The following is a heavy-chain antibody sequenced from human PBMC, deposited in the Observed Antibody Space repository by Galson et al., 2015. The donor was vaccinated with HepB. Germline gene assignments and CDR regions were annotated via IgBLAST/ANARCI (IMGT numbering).Heavy chain of an antibody. CDR1: GYIFTNYW. CDR2: IYPGASDT. CDR3: ASPYSDKWL. Sequence: QSGAEVKKPGESLKISCKGSGYIFTNYWIGWVRQMPGKGLEWMGIIYPGASDTRYSPSFEGQVTISADKSISTAYLQWGSLKASDSAMYYCASPYSDKWLWGQGTLVTVSS. D-gene: IGHD3-22*01. V-gene: IGHV5-51*01. J-gene: IGHJ4*02.